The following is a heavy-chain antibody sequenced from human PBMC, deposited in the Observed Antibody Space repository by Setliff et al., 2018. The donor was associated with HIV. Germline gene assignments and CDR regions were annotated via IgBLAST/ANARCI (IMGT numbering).Heavy chain of an antibody. Sequence: SETLSLTCTVSGGSISSGGYYWSWIRQHPGKGLEWIGYIYYSGSTYYNPSLKSRVTISVDTSKNQFSLKLSSVTAADTAMYFCARESRDDFWSGYYRTFDIWGQGTMVTVSS. CDR2: IYYSGST. J-gene: IGHJ3*02. CDR3: ARESRDDFWSGYYRTFDI. D-gene: IGHD3-3*01. CDR1: GGSISSGGYY. V-gene: IGHV4-31*03.